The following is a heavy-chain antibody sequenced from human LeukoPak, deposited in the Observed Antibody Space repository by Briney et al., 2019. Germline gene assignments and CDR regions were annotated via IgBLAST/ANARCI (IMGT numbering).Heavy chain of an antibody. V-gene: IGHV3-21*01. J-gene: IGHJ3*02. CDR3: ARDKTEQWLVLEAFDI. Sequence: GGSLRLSCAASGFTFSSYSMNWVRQTPGKGLEWVSSISATSSYIYYADSARGRFTISRDNAKNSLYLQMNSLRAEDTAVYYCARDKTEQWLVLEAFDIWGQGTVVTVSS. CDR2: ISATSSYI. CDR1: GFTFSSYS. D-gene: IGHD6-19*01.